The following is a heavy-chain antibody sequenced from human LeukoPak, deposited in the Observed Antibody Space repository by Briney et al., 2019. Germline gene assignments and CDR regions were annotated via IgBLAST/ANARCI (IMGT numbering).Heavy chain of an antibody. J-gene: IGHJ4*02. Sequence: GGSLRLSCAASGFTFSNYAMAWVRQAPGKGLEWVSAISGNGGRTYSADSVQGRFTISRDNSKDTLYLQMNSLRAEDAAVYYCASPMWDTAIHDYWGQGTLVTVSS. CDR3: ASPMWDTAIHDY. CDR1: GFTFSNYA. D-gene: IGHD5-18*01. V-gene: IGHV3-23*01. CDR2: ISGNGGRT.